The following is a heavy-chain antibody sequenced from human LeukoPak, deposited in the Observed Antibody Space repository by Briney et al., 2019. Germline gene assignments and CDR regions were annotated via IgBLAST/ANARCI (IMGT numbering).Heavy chain of an antibody. V-gene: IGHV3-21*01. CDR2: ISSSSSYI. CDR1: GFTLSSYS. Sequence: GGSLRLSCAASGFTLSSYSMNWVRQAPGKGLEWVSSISSSSSYIYYADSVKGRFTISRDNAKNSLYLQMNSLRAEDTAVYYCVRARVEDIVVLPEGFDPWGQGTLVTVSS. CDR3: VRARVEDIVVLPEGFDP. J-gene: IGHJ5*02. D-gene: IGHD2-2*01.